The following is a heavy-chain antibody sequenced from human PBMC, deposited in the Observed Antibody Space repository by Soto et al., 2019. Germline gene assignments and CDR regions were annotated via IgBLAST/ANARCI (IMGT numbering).Heavy chain of an antibody. J-gene: IGHJ6*02. CDR3: ARDLGRGHSNRWYRYYGMDV. D-gene: IGHD6-13*01. Sequence: QVQLVQSGAEVKKPGSSVKVSCKASGGTFSSYTISWVRQAPGQGLEWMGRIIPILGIANYAQKFQGRVTITADKSTSTTYMELSSLRSEDTAVYYCARDLGRGHSNRWYRYYGMDVWGQGTTVTVSS. CDR2: IIPILGIA. V-gene: IGHV1-69*08. CDR1: GGTFSSYT.